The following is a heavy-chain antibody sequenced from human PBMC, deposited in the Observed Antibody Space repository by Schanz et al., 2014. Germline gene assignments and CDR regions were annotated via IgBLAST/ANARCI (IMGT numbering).Heavy chain of an antibody. D-gene: IGHD3-3*01. CDR3: ARESVSRTRLFDP. CDR2: ISPSSGGT. J-gene: IGHJ5*02. V-gene: IGHV1-2*06. Sequence: QVQVIQSGPEVKKPGASVKVSCKASGYTFTNHYLHWVRQAPGQGLEWMGRISPSSGGTNYAQNFQGRVTMTKVTSINTVYMELSTLTSDDTAVYYCARESVSRTRLFDPWGQGTLVTVSS. CDR1: GYTFTNHY.